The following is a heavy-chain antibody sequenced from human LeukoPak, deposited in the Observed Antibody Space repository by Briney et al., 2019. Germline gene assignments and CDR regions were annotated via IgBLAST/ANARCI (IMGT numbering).Heavy chain of an antibody. CDR1: GYTFTAYY. Sequence: GASVKVSCKSSGYTFTAYYMHWVRQAPGQGLEWMGWINPNGGGTDSAQKFQGRVTMTRDTSISTAYMELSRLRSDDTAVYYCNRALRLGELSSNYYWGQGTLGTVSS. CDR2: INPNGGGT. D-gene: IGHD3-16*02. CDR3: NRALRLGELSSNYY. J-gene: IGHJ4*02. V-gene: IGHV1-2*02.